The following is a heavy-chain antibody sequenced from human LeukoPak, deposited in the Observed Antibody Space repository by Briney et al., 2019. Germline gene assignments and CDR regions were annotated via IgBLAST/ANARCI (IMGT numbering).Heavy chain of an antibody. CDR3: ARGPRLLDGYILPFDY. Sequence: GGSLRLSCAASGFTFSSYEMNWVRQAPGKGLAWVSYISSSGSTIYYADSVKGRFTISRDNAKNSLYLQMNSLRAEDTAVSYCARGPRLLDGYILPFDYWGQGTLVTVSS. CDR1: GFTFSSYE. D-gene: IGHD5-24*01. J-gene: IGHJ4*02. CDR2: ISSSGSTI. V-gene: IGHV3-48*03.